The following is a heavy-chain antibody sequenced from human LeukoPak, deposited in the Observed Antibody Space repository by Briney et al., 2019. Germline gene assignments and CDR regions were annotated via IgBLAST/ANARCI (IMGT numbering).Heavy chain of an antibody. D-gene: IGHD2-8*01. CDR2: ISGSGGDT. CDR1: GFTFSNYA. V-gene: IGHV3-23*01. CDR3: AKDRSCTNEIGQGDFDY. Sequence: PGGSLRLSCAASGFTFSNYAMSWVRQAPGKGLEWVSGISGSGGDTYYADSVKGRFTISRDNSKNTLYLQMNSLRAEDTAVYYCAKDRSCTNEIGQGDFDYWGQGTLVTVSS. J-gene: IGHJ4*02.